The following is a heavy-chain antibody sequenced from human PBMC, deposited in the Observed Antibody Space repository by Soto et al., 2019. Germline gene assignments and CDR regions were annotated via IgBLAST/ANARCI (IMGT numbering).Heavy chain of an antibody. Sequence: LRLSCAASGFTYSTYAMNWVRQAPGKGLEWASAISNAGGSTYYAESVRGRFTISRDNSINTLYLQMSGLRTEDTAVYYCAHPRGYGVFDAVDIWGQGTMVTVSS. J-gene: IGHJ3*02. V-gene: IGHV3-23*01. CDR2: ISNAGGST. D-gene: IGHD4-17*01. CDR1: GFTYSTYA. CDR3: AHPRGYGVFDAVDI.